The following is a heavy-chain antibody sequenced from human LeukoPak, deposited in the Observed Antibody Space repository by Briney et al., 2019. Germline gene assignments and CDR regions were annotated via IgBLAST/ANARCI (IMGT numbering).Heavy chain of an antibody. CDR2: ISAYNGNT. J-gene: IGHJ6*02. D-gene: IGHD3-10*01. CDR3: ARVYLYYYGSGSFYYYYYGMDV. Sequence: ASVKVSCKASGYTFTSYGISWVRQAPGQGLEWMGWISAYNGNTNYAQKLQGRVTMTTDTSTSTAYMELRSLRSDDTAVYYCARVYLYYYGSGSFYYYYYGMDVWGQGTTVTVPS. V-gene: IGHV1-18*01. CDR1: GYTFTSYG.